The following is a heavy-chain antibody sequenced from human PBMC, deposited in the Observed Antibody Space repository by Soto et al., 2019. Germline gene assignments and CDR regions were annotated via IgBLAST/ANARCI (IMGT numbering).Heavy chain of an antibody. CDR3: TRLHFIVEPGINY. Sequence: GGSLRLSCAASGISFSGSGIHWVRQGSGKGLEWVGRIRTKSNNYATAYAASVKGRFTISRDDSKNTAYLQMNSLKTEVTAVYYCTRLHFIVEPGINYWGQGTLVTVSS. CDR2: IRTKSNNYAT. CDR1: GISFSGSG. V-gene: IGHV3-73*01. D-gene: IGHD6-13*01. J-gene: IGHJ4*02.